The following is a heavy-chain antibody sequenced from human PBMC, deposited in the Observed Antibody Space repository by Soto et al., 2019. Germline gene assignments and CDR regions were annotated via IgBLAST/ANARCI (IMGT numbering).Heavy chain of an antibody. CDR2: IKQDGSEK. CDR3: ARDREDFWSGYYYYYGMDV. CDR1: GFTFSSYW. D-gene: IGHD3-3*01. V-gene: IGHV3-7*01. Sequence: GSLRLSCAASGFTFSSYWMSWVRQAPGKGLEWVANIKQDGSEKYYVDSVKGRFTISRDNAKNSLYLQMNSLRAEDTAVYYCARDREDFWSGYYYYYGMDVWGQGTTVTVSS. J-gene: IGHJ6*02.